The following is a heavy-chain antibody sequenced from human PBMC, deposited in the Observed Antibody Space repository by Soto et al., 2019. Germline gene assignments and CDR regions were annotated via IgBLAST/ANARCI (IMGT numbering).Heavy chain of an antibody. D-gene: IGHD1-7*01. J-gene: IGHJ6*02. CDR3: AKDRVHGTTGSVSCMDV. CDR1: GFTFSSYA. CDR2: ISGSGGRT. V-gene: IGHV3-23*01. Sequence: EVQLLESGGGLVQPGGSLRLSCAASGFTFSSYAMSWVRQAPGKGLEWVSDISGSGGRTDYADSVKGRFTISSDNSKNTLYLHMNSLRVEDTAVYYCAKDRVHGTTGSVSCMDVWGQGTTVTVSS.